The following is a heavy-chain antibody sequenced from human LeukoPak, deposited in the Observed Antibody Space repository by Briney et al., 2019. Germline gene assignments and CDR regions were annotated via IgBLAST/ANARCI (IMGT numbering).Heavy chain of an antibody. CDR2: INHSGST. V-gene: IGHV4-34*01. CDR3: ARGDSIVVVPAAIDRNYYYYGMDV. D-gene: IGHD2-2*02. Sequence: SETLSLTCAVYGGSFSGYYWSWIRQPPGKGLEWIGEINHSGSTNYNPSLKSRVTISVDTSKNQFSLKLSSVTAADTAMYYCARGDSIVVVPAAIDRNYYYYGMDVWGQGTTVTVSS. J-gene: IGHJ6*02. CDR1: GGSFSGYY.